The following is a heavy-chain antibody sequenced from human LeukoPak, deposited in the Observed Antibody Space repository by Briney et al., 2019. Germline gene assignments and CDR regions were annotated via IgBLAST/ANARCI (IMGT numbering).Heavy chain of an antibody. CDR3: ARGAYHFDP. V-gene: IGHV4-59*01. Sequence: SETLSLTCNVRGGSISGYYWSWIRQSPGKGLEWIGYIYDTGSISYNPSLKSRVTILADTSKNHFSLNLRSVTAADTAVYYCARGAYHFDPWVQGTLVTVSS. J-gene: IGHJ5*02. CDR1: GGSISGYY. D-gene: IGHD3-16*01. CDR2: IYDTGSI.